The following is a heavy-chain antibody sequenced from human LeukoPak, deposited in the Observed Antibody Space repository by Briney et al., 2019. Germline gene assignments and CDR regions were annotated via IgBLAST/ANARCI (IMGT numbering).Heavy chain of an antibody. Sequence: PGGSLRLSCAASGFTFSSYSMNWVRQAPGKGLEWVSSISSSSSYIYYADSVKGRFTISRDNAKNSLYLQMNSLRAEDTAVYYCARYFDWLDYYGMDVWGQGTTVTVSS. CDR2: ISSSSSYI. CDR1: GFTFSSYS. V-gene: IGHV3-21*01. D-gene: IGHD3-9*01. CDR3: ARYFDWLDYYGMDV. J-gene: IGHJ6*02.